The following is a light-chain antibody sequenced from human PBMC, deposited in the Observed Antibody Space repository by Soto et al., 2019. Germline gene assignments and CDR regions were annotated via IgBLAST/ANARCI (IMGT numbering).Light chain of an antibody. CDR1: QDISNY. Sequence: DLQMTQSPSSLSASVGDRVTITCQASQDISNYLNWYQQKPGKDPKLLIYDASNLETGVPSRFSGILSVTDFTFTISGLQPEDTATYYCQQYETPLLTFGGGTKVEIK. CDR3: QQYETPLLT. V-gene: IGKV1-33*01. J-gene: IGKJ4*01. CDR2: DAS.